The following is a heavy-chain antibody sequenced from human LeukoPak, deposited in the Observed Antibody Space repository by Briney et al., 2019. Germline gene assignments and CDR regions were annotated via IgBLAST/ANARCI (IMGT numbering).Heavy chain of an antibody. CDR3: ARDRGASSGPLDY. CDR2: IIPIFGTA. J-gene: IGHJ4*02. CDR1: GGTFSSYA. D-gene: IGHD6-19*01. V-gene: IGHV1-69*05. Sequence: ASVKVSCKASGGTFSSYAISWVRQAPGQGLEWMGRIIPIFGTANYAQKFHGRVTITTDESTSTAYMELSSLRSEDTAVYYCARDRGASSGPLDYWGQGTLVTVSS.